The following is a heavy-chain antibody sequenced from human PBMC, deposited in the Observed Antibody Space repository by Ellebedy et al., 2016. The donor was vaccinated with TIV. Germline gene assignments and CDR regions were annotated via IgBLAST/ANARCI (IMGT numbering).Heavy chain of an antibody. CDR2: ISYDGSNK. Sequence: PGGSLRLSCAASGFTFTSYVMHWVRQVPGKGLEWMTLISYDGSNKYYADSVKGRFTISRDNSKNTLYLQMSSLRADDTAVYYCARGGVVYSYAAADYWGQGTLVIVSS. CDR3: ARGGVVYSYAAADY. J-gene: IGHJ4*02. V-gene: IGHV3-30-3*01. D-gene: IGHD5-18*01. CDR1: GFTFTSYV.